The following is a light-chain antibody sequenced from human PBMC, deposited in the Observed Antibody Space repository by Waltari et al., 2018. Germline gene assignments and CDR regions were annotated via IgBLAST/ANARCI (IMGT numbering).Light chain of an antibody. CDR3: SSYTTSTTVV. J-gene: IGLJ2*01. CDR1: GSDVGPYNY. Sequence: QSALTQPASVSGSPGQSITISCTGTGSDVGPYNYVSWYQQHPGKAPKLMIYDVSKRPSGVSNRFSGSKFGNTAPLTISGLQAEDEADYYCSSYTTSTTVVFGGGTKLTVL. V-gene: IGLV2-14*01. CDR2: DVS.